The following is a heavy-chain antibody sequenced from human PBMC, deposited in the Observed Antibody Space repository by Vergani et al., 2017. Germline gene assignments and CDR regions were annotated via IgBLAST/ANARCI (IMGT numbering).Heavy chain of an antibody. CDR1: GFTFSNYE. D-gene: IGHD7-27*01. CDR2: ISSSGSTI. CDR3: ASILGRAFDI. J-gene: IGHJ3*02. Sequence: EVQLVESGGGLVQPGGSLRLSCAASGFTFSNYEMNWVRQAPGKGLEWVSYISSSGSTIYYADSVKGRFTISRDNAKNSLYLQMNSLRAEDTAVYYCASILGRAFDIWGQGTMVTVSS. V-gene: IGHV3-48*03.